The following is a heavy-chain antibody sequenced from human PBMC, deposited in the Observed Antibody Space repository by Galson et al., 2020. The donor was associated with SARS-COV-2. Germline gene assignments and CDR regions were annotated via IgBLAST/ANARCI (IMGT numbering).Heavy chain of an antibody. D-gene: IGHD1-26*01. J-gene: IGHJ5*02. CDR2: IHEDGSEK. Sequence: GGSLRLSCAASGFTLSNHWVSWVRQAPGGGLEWVANIHEDGSEKHHLDSVKGRFTISRDNTKNLVYLQMNSLRVEDTGTYYCTKDYVGPGSPWGAGTRVTVAS. V-gene: IGHV3-7*05. CDR3: TKDYVGPGSP. CDR1: GFTLSNHW.